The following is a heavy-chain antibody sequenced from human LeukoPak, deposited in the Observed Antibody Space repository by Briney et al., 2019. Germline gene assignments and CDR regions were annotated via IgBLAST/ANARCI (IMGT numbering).Heavy chain of an antibody. CDR3: ARGPIVVVVPAAMGDYFDY. V-gene: IGHV4-59*01. CDR1: GGSISSYY. Sequence: PSETLSLTCTVSGGSISSYYWSWIRQPPGKGLEWIGYIYYSGSTNYNPSLKSRVTISVDTSKNQFSLKLSSVPAADTAVYYCARGPIVVVVPAAMGDYFDYWGQGTLVTVSS. J-gene: IGHJ4*02. D-gene: IGHD2-2*01. CDR2: IYYSGST.